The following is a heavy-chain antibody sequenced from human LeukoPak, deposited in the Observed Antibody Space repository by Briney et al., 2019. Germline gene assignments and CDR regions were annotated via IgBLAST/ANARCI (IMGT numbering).Heavy chain of an antibody. CDR1: GFTFDDYA. CDR2: ISWNSGSI. Sequence: GGSLRLSCAASGFTFDDYAMHWVRQAPGKGLEWVSGISWNSGSIGYADSVKGRFTISRDNAKNSLYLQMNSLRAEDTALYYCAKDLSALLPGAHNYMDVWGKGTTVTISS. V-gene: IGHV3-9*01. D-gene: IGHD3-3*02. CDR3: AKDLSALLPGAHNYMDV. J-gene: IGHJ6*03.